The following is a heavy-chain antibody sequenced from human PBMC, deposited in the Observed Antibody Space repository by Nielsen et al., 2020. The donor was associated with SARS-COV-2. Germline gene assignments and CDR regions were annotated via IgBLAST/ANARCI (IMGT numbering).Heavy chain of an antibody. V-gene: IGHV3-23*01. J-gene: IGHJ4*02. Sequence: GESLKISCEASGITYINYGMSWVRQAPGKGLEWVSSIGTSGGNSYYSDSVKGRFTISRDISKNTLFLQMNSLRAEDTALYYCTTRTFYLDYWGQETLVTVSS. CDR1: GITYINYG. CDR2: IGTSGGNS. CDR3: TTRTFYLDY. D-gene: IGHD1-1*01.